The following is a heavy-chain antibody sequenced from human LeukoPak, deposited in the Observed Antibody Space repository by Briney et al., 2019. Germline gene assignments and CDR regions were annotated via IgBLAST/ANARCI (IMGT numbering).Heavy chain of an antibody. J-gene: IGHJ5*02. CDR1: GFTFSSYA. Sequence: GGSLRLSCAASGFTFSSYAMHWVRQAPGKGLEWVAVISYDGSNKYYADSVKGRFTISRDNSKNTLYLQMNSLRAEDTAVYYCAMEGDYDFWSGGYNWFDPWGQGTLVTVSS. D-gene: IGHD3-3*01. CDR2: ISYDGSNK. V-gene: IGHV3-30-3*01. CDR3: AMEGDYDFWSGGYNWFDP.